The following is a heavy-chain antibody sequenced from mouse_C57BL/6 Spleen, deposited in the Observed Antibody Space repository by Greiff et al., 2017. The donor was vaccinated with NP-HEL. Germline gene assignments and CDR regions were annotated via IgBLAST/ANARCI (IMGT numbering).Heavy chain of an antibody. CDR1: GYSITSGYF. D-gene: IGHD1-1*01. CDR3: ARAEGTVVERGYAMDY. V-gene: IGHV3-6*01. Sequence: EVKLEESGPGLVKPSQSLSLTCSVTGYSITSGYFWNWIRQFPGNKLEWMGYISYDGSNNYNPSLKNRISITRDTSKNQFFLKLNSVTTEDTATYYCARAEGTVVERGYAMDYWGQGTSVTVSS. CDR2: ISYDGSN. J-gene: IGHJ4*01.